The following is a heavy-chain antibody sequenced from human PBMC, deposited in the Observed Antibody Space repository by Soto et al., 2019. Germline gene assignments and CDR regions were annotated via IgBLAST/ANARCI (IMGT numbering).Heavy chain of an antibody. CDR1: GFTFSSYD. J-gene: IGHJ6*03. V-gene: IGHV3-13*01. CDR3: ARDRGFMDV. Sequence: LSLTCAASGFTFSSYDMHWVRQATGKGLEWVSAIGTAGDTYYPGSVKGRFTISRENAKNSLYLQMNSLRAGDTAVYYCARDRGFMDVWGKGTTVTVSS. CDR2: IGTAGDT.